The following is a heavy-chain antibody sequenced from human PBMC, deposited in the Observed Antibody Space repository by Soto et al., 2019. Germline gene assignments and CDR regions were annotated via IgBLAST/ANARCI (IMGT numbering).Heavy chain of an antibody. CDR3: AKRIAYSSGWYPPIFEY. J-gene: IGHJ4*01. CDR1: GFSFSDYA. D-gene: IGHD6-13*01. V-gene: IGHV3-23*01. Sequence: GGSLRLSCAASGFSFSDYAMSWVRQAPGKGLEWVSVISESGGSTHFADSVRGRFTVSRDNSKNSLSLRMNSLRDEDTAVYFCAKRIAYSSGWYPPIFEYWGHGAMVTVSS. CDR2: ISESGGST.